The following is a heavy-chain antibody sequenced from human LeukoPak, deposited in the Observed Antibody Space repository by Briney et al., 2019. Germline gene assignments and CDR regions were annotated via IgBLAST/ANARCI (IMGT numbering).Heavy chain of an antibody. D-gene: IGHD5-18*01. CDR1: GFTFSGYW. J-gene: IGHJ4*02. CDR3: ARDRIQLWSHDY. V-gene: IGHV3-7*04. Sequence: GRSLRLSCAASGFTFSGYWMSWVRQAPGKGLEWVANIKPDGSEKYYVDSVKGRFTISRDNAKNSLYLQMNGLRAEDTAVYYCARDRIQLWSHDYWGQGTLVTVSS. CDR2: IKPDGSEK.